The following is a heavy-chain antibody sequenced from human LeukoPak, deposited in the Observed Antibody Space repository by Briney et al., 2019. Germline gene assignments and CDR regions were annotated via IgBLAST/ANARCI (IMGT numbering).Heavy chain of an antibody. Sequence: SETLSLTCAVYGGSFSGYYWSWIRQPPGKGLEWIGEINHSGSTNYNSSLKSRVTISADTSKNQFSLKLSSVTAADTAVYYCANINWNSGDESFDIWGQGTVVTVSS. CDR1: GGSFSGYY. CDR2: INHSGST. J-gene: IGHJ3*02. V-gene: IGHV4-34*01. D-gene: IGHD1-1*01. CDR3: ANINWNSGDESFDI.